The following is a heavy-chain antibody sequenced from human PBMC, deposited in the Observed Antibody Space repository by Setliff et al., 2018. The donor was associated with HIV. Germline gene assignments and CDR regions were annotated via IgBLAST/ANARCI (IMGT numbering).Heavy chain of an antibody. CDR1: GGFMNNYS. V-gene: IGHV4-4*07. CDR3: ARGTRDSTGWYYFDY. J-gene: IGHJ4*02. Sequence: PSETLSLTCSVSGGFMNNYSWNWIRQPAGKGLEWIGRIYASGNSNYNPSLKSRVTISVNTSKNQFSLKLSSVTAADTAVYYCARGTRDSTGWYYFDYWGQGTLVTVSS. D-gene: IGHD6-19*01. CDR2: IYASGNS.